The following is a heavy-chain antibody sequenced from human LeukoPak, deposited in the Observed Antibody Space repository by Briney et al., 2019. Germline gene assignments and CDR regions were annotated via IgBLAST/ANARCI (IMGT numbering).Heavy chain of an antibody. Sequence: PSGTLSLTCGVSGYSISGSDWWTGVRQPPGQGLGGIGEIYHSGSTNYNPSLKSRVTISADKFKNQFSLKMTSVTAADTAVYYCARARYNGEDAAAFDIWGQGTMVTVSS. J-gene: IGHJ3*02. CDR1: GYSISGSDW. CDR2: IYHSGST. D-gene: IGHD5-12*01. V-gene: IGHV4-4*02. CDR3: ARARYNGEDAAAFDI.